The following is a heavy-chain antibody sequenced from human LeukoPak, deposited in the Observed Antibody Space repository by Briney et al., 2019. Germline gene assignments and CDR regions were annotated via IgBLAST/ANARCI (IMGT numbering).Heavy chain of an antibody. J-gene: IGHJ4*02. V-gene: IGHV4-59*08. CDR2: IHYSGST. CDR1: GGSIRSYY. D-gene: IGHD3-3*01. CDR3: ARQAYDFWGGYSRPHFDY. Sequence: SETLSLTCAVSGGSIRSYYWSWIRQPPGKGLEWIGYIHYSGSTKYNPSLKSRVTISVDTSKNQFSLKLSSVTAADTAVYYCARQAYDFWGGYSRPHFDYWGQGTLVTVSS.